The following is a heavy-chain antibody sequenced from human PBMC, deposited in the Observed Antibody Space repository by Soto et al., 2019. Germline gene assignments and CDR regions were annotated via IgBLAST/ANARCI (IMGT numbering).Heavy chain of an antibody. CDR1: GFTFNKYW. Sequence: EVQLVESGGGLVQPGGSLRLSCATSGFTFNKYWIHWVRQAPGEGLVWVSRINGDGTHRDYAESVRGRFSISRDFAQSTVFLQMNRLKDEDTAVYYCARLVVGEGDFWGQGIQVSVSS. CDR2: INGDGTHR. J-gene: IGHJ4*02. D-gene: IGHD3-16*01. V-gene: IGHV3-74*01. CDR3: ARLVVGEGDF.